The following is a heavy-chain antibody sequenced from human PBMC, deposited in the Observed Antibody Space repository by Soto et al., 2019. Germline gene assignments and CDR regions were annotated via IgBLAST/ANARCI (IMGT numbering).Heavy chain of an antibody. Sequence: EAQLVESGGGLVQPGRSLRLSCAASGFTFDDYAMHWVRQAPGKGLEWVSGISWNSGSIGYADSVQGRFTMSRDNAKSSLYLQMNSLRPEDTALYYCAKGGDMDTADQYYYGMDVWGQGTTVTVSS. D-gene: IGHD5-18*01. CDR1: GFTFDDYA. J-gene: IGHJ6*02. CDR3: AKGGDMDTADQYYYGMDV. CDR2: ISWNSGSI. V-gene: IGHV3-9*01.